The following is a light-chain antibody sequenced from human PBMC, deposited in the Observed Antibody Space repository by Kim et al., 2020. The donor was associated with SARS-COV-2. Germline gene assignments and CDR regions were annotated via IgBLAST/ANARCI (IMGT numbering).Light chain of an antibody. Sequence: SSELTQDPAVSVALGQTVRITCQGDSLRSYYASWYQQKPGQASVLVIYGKNNRPSGIPDRFSGSSSGNTASLTITVAQAEDEADYYCNSRDSSGNHVVFGGGTQLTVL. CDR3: NSRDSSGNHVV. J-gene: IGLJ2*01. CDR1: SLRSYY. CDR2: GKN. V-gene: IGLV3-19*01.